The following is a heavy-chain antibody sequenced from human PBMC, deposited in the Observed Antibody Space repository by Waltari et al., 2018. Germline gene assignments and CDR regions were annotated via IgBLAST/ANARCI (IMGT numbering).Heavy chain of an antibody. CDR2: IYYSGST. D-gene: IGHD3-10*01. CDR1: GGSISSYY. J-gene: IGHJ4*02. CDR3: ARALYGSGPFDY. V-gene: IGHV4-59*01. Sequence: QVQLQESGPGLVKPSETLSLTCTVSGGSISSYYRSCIRQPPGKGLEWIGYIYYSGSTNYNPSLKSRVTISVDTSKNQFSLKLSSVTAADTAVYYCARALYGSGPFDYWGQGTLVTVSS.